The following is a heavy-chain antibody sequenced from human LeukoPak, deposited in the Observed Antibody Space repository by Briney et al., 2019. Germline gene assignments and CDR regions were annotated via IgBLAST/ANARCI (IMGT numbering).Heavy chain of an antibody. CDR3: ARGRELRYFDWSSAFDY. V-gene: IGHV4-59*12. J-gene: IGHJ4*02. CDR2: IYYSGST. Sequence: SETLSLTCSVSGGSISTYYWSWIRQPPGKGLEWIGYIYYSGSTNYNPSLKSRVTISVDTSKNQFSLNLSSVTAADTAVYYCARGRELRYFDWSSAFDYWGQGTLVTVSS. D-gene: IGHD3-9*01. CDR1: GGSISTYY.